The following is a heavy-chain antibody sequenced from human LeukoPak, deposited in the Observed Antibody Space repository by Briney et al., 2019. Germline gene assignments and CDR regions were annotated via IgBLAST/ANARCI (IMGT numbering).Heavy chain of an antibody. J-gene: IGHJ6*04. CDR3: ATPYGSGSYHDYGMDV. CDR2: IYSGGST. Sequence: PGGSLRLSCAASGFTVSSNYMRWVRQAPGKGLEGVSVIYSGGSTYYADSVKGRFTISRDNSKNTLYLQMNSLRAEDTAVYYCATPYGSGSYHDYGMDVWGKGTTVTVSS. CDR1: GFTVSSNY. D-gene: IGHD3-10*01. V-gene: IGHV3-53*01.